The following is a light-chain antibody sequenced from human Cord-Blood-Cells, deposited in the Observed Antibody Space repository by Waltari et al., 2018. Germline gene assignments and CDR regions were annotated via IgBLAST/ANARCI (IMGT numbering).Light chain of an antibody. CDR2: YDS. CDR1: NLGSKT. CDR3: QVWDSSSDHWV. Sequence: SYVLTQSPPWSSAPRNTARITCGGNNLGSKTMPWYQPKPGQAPVLVIYYDSDRPSGSPERFSGSNSGNTATLTISRVEAVDEADYYCQVWDSSSDHWVFGGGTKLTVL. V-gene: IGLV3-21*04. J-gene: IGLJ3*02.